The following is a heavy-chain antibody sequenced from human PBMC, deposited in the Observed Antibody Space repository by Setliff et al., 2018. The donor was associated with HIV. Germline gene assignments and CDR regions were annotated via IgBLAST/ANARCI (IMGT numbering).Heavy chain of an antibody. Sequence: PGESLKISCGASGFTFSSYWMTWVRQAPGKGLDWVANINEDGSEKYYLDSVKGRFTISRDNAKNSLYLQMTSLRAEDTAVYYCARGGSGSPFDYWGQGTLVTVSS. CDR1: GFTFSSYW. CDR2: INEDGSEK. J-gene: IGHJ4*02. D-gene: IGHD1-26*01. CDR3: ARGGSGSPFDY. V-gene: IGHV3-7*03.